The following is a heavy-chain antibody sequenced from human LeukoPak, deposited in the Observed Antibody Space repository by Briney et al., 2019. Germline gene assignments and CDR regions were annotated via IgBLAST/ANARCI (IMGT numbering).Heavy chain of an antibody. CDR2: IWYDGSNK. D-gene: IGHD2-2*01. CDR3: SRVGFHCSSTSCYANYYYVMDV. J-gene: IGHJ6*02. Sequence: GRSLRLSCAESGFTFRSHGMLWVRQAPGKGLEWSAVIWYDGSNKYYVVSGEGRFTISSDNYKNKLYLQLNSLRAHDTDEDEFSRVGFHCSSTSCYANYYYVMDVWGQGPTVTVSS. V-gene: IGHV3-33*01. CDR1: GFTFRSHG.